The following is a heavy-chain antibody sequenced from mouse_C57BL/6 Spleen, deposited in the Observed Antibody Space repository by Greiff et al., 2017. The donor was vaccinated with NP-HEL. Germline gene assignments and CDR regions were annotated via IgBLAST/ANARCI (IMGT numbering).Heavy chain of an antibody. CDR3: ARYDYDAWFAY. CDR2: IRNKANGYTT. V-gene: IGHV7-3*01. J-gene: IGHJ3*01. D-gene: IGHD1-1*01. Sequence: EVQGVESGGGLVQPGGSLSLSCAASGFTFTDYYMSWVRQPPGKALEWLGFIRNKANGYTTEYSASVKGRFTISRDNSQSILYLQMNALRAENSATYYCARYDYDAWFAYWGQGTLVTVSA. CDR1: GFTFTDYY.